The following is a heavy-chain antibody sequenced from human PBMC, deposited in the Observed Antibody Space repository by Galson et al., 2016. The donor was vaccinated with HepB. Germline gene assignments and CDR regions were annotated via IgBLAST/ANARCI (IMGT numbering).Heavy chain of an antibody. CDR2: VNSDGTST. CDR3: ATGNGHAFEI. J-gene: IGHJ3*02. D-gene: IGHD2-8*01. V-gene: IGHV3-74*01. Sequence: SLRLSCAASGFTFSSYWMHWVRQAPGKGLVWVSGVNSDGTSTTYADSVKGRFTISRDNAKNTLYLQMNGLRAEDTAVYYCATGNGHAFEIWGQGTMVTVSS. CDR1: GFTFSSYW.